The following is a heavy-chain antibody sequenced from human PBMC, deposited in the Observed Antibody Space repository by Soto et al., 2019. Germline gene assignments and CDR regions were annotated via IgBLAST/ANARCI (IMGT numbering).Heavy chain of an antibody. Sequence: QVQLQESGPGLVKPSGTLSLTCAVSGVSISSHDWWTWVRQPPGKGLEWIGESHQSGNTNYNSSLDRRVTLSVDKSKNQFSLKLTSVTVADTAVYYCATSDSSMFYWGQGTLVTVSS. J-gene: IGHJ4*02. V-gene: IGHV4-4*02. CDR2: SHQSGNT. D-gene: IGHD6-13*01. CDR1: GVSISSHDW. CDR3: ATSDSSMFY.